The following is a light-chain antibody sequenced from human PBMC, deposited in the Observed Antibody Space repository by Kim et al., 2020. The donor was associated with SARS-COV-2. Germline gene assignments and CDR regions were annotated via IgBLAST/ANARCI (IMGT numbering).Light chain of an antibody. V-gene: IGLV6-57*01. CDR3: QSYDSSNPLV. Sequence: KTVTIACTRSSGSIASNYVQWYQQRPGSSPTTVIYEDNQRPSGVPDRFSGSIDSSSNSASLTISGLKTEDEADYYCQSYDSSNPLVFGGGTQVTVL. CDR2: EDN. J-gene: IGLJ3*02. CDR1: SGSIASNY.